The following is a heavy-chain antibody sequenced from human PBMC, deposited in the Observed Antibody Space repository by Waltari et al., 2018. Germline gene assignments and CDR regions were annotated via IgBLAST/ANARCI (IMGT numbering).Heavy chain of an antibody. CDR2: IYSGGST. J-gene: IGHJ1*01. Sequence: EVQLLESGGGLVQPAGSLRLSSAASGFTFSSHAMSWVRQAPGKGLEWVSVIYSGGSTYYADSVKGRFTISRDNSKNTLYLQMNSLRAEDTAVYYCAKGLRRYFQHWGQGTLVTVSS. CDR3: AKGLRRYFQH. V-gene: IGHV3-23*03. CDR1: GFTFSSHA.